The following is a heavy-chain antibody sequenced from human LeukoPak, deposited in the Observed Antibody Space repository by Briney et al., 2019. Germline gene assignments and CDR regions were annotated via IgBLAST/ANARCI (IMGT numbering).Heavy chain of an antibody. CDR2: ISPNSGGT. D-gene: IGHD1-26*01. Sequence: GASVQVSCKASGYTFTGYYMHWVRPAPGQGLEWMGWISPNSGGTNYAQKFQGRVTMTRDTSISTAYMELSRLTSDDTAVYYCARGPYSGNYCNYWGQGTLVTVSS. J-gene: IGHJ4*02. CDR3: ARGPYSGNYCNY. V-gene: IGHV1-2*02. CDR1: GYTFTGYY.